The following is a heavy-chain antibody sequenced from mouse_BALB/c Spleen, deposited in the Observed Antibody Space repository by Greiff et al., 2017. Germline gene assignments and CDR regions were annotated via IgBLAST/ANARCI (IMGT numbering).Heavy chain of an antibody. V-gene: IGHV5-6-2*01. Sequence: EVQVVESGGGLVKLGGSLKLSCAASGFTFSSYYMSWVRQTPEKRLELVAAINSNGGSTYYPDTVKGRFTISRDNAKNTLYLQMSSLKSEDTALYYCARQRESYYGMDYWGQGTSVTVSS. J-gene: IGHJ4*01. CDR2: INSNGGST. CDR1: GFTFSSYY. CDR3: ARQRESYYGMDY.